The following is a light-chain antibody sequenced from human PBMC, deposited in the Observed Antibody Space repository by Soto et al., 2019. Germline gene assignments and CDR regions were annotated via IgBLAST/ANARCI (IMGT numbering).Light chain of an antibody. Sequence: EIVLTQSPGTLSLSPGERASLSCRASQSIANSLAWYQQKPGQAPRLLIFGASNRATGIPDRFSGSGSGTDFTLTISRLEPEDFAVYHCQQYGSSPPYTFGQGTQLEIK. CDR2: GAS. CDR3: QQYGSSPPYT. J-gene: IGKJ2*01. CDR1: QSIANS. V-gene: IGKV3-20*01.